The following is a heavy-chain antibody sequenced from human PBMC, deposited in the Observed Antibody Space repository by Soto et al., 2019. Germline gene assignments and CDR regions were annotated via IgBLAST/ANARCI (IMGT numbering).Heavy chain of an antibody. D-gene: IGHD3-9*01. CDR1: GDSINSDNYY. Sequence: QLQLQESGPGLVKPSETLSLTCSVSGDSINSDNYYWGWIRQPPGKGLEWIGSIYYRGNTYDNPSLRTQATISLDKSKSKSPLKLKSVTAADSAVYFCARLEGLATISYYFDYWGQGTLVTVSS. CDR2: IYYRGNT. J-gene: IGHJ4*02. V-gene: IGHV4-39*01. CDR3: ARLEGLATISYYFDY.